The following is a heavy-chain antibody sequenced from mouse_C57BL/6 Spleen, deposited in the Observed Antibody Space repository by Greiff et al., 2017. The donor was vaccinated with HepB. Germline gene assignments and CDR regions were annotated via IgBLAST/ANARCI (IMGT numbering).Heavy chain of an antibody. J-gene: IGHJ1*03. V-gene: IGHV1-64*01. CDR3: ARGRLADPYFDV. Sequence: VKLQQPGAELVKPGASVKLSCKASGYTFTSYWMHWVKQRPGQGLEWIGMIHPNSGSTNYNEKFKSKATLTVDKSSSTAYMQLSSLTSEDSAVYYCARGRLADPYFDVWGTGTTVTVSS. CDR2: IHPNSGST. CDR1: GYTFTSYW.